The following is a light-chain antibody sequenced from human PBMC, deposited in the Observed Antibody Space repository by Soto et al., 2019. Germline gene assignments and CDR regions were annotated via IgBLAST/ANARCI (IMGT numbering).Light chain of an antibody. CDR1: QSVSSNN. V-gene: IGKV3-20*01. Sequence: EIVLTQSPGTLSLSPGERATLSCRASQSVSSNNLAWYQQRPGQAPRVVIYGASTRATGIPDRFSGSGSGTDFPLTISRLEPDDFAVYYCQQYGRSPFTFGPGTKVAIK. CDR3: QQYGRSPFT. CDR2: GAS. J-gene: IGKJ3*01.